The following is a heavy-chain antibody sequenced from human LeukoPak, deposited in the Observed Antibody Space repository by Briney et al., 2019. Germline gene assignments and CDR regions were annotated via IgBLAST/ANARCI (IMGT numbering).Heavy chain of an antibody. J-gene: IGHJ3*02. CDR3: ARGTPYDFWSGYYTGPDAFDI. V-gene: IGHV1-2*02. D-gene: IGHD3-3*01. Sequence: ASVKVSCKASGYTFTGYYMHWVRQAPGQGLEWMGWINPNSGGTNYAQKFQGRVTMTRDTSISTAYMGLSRLRSDDTAVYYCARGTPYDFWSGYYTGPDAFDIWGQGTMVTVSS. CDR2: INPNSGGT. CDR1: GYTFTGYY.